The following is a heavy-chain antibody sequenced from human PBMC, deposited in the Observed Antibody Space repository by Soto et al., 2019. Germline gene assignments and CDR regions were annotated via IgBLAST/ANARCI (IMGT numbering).Heavy chain of an antibody. CDR3: AIVRGVRGYHYVEPFDY. Sequence: QVELVQSGAEVKKPGASVTVSCNFSGYIFTNFAINWVRQAPGQGLEWMGWVSGYNGNTNYARKLQGRVTMTTDTTTSTAYIQLTSLRSDDTAIYFCAIVRGVRGYHYVEPFDYWGQGTLVTVSS. CDR2: VSGYNGNT. D-gene: IGHD4-17*01. J-gene: IGHJ4*02. CDR1: GYIFTNFA. V-gene: IGHV1-18*04.